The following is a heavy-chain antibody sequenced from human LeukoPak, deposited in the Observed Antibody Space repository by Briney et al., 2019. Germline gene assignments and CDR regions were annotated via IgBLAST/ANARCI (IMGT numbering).Heavy chain of an antibody. J-gene: IGHJ3*02. CDR3: TTLGQFSYDFWSGYPTRALDI. CDR2: IKSKTDGGTT. D-gene: IGHD3-3*01. CDR1: GFTFSNAW. V-gene: IGHV3-15*01. Sequence: GGSLRLSCAASGFTFSNAWMSWVRQAPGKGLEWVGRIKSKTDGGTTDYAAPVKGRFTISRDVSKNTLYLQMNSLKTEDTAVYYCTTLGQFSYDFWSGYPTRALDIWGQGTMVTVSS.